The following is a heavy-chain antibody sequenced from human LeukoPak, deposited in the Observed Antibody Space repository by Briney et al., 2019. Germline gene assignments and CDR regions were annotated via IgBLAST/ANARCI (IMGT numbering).Heavy chain of an antibody. CDR3: ARAGITMVRGVIITSAFDI. Sequence: SGTLSLTCAVSGGSISSSNWWSWVRQPPGKGLEWIGEIYHSGSTNYNPSLKSRVTISVDKSKNQFSLKLSSVTAADTAVYYCARAGITMVRGVIITSAFDIWGQGTMVTVSS. V-gene: IGHV4-4*02. D-gene: IGHD3-10*01. CDR2: IYHSGST. J-gene: IGHJ3*02. CDR1: GGSISSSNW.